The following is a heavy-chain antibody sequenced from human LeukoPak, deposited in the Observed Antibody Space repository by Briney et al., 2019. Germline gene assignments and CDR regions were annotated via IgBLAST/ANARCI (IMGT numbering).Heavy chain of an antibody. CDR1: GYSISSGYS. CDR3: ARTLVGATKFTP. V-gene: IGHV4-38-2*02. Sequence: SETLSLTCTVSGYSISSGYSWAWIRQPPGKGLEWIGSMFHSGSTHHNPSLKSRVTLSVDTSKNQVYLNLSSVTAADTAVYYCARTLVGATKFTPWGQGTLVTVSS. D-gene: IGHD1-26*01. J-gene: IGHJ5*02. CDR2: MFHSGST.